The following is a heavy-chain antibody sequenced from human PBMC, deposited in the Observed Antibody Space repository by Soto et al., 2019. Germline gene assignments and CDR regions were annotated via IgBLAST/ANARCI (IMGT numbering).Heavy chain of an antibody. V-gene: IGHV3-43*01. CDR3: AKDLNTQIAAAGERDSYGMDV. Sequence: EVQLVESGGVVVQPGGSLRLSCAASGFTFDDYTMHWVRQAPGKGLEWVSLISWDGGSTYYADSVKGRFTISRDNSKNSLYLQMNSLRTEDTALYYCAKDLNTQIAAAGERDSYGMDVLGQGSTVTDSS. J-gene: IGHJ6*01. CDR1: GFTFDDYT. CDR2: ISWDGGST. D-gene: IGHD6-13*01.